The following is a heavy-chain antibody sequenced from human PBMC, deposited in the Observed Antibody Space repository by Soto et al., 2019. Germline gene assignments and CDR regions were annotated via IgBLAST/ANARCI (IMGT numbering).Heavy chain of an antibody. Sequence: QITLKESGPTLVKPTQTLTLTCTFSGFSLSTSGVGVGWIRQPPGKALEWLALIYWDDVQRYSPSLKSRLSIAEDTSKNPVVLTMTNMDPVHTATYDSAHRRIVGTSNWFAPWGQGTLVTVSS. CDR3: AHRRIVGTSNWFAP. CDR1: GFSLSTSGVG. V-gene: IGHV2-5*02. J-gene: IGHJ5*02. CDR2: IYWDDVQ. D-gene: IGHD2-21*01.